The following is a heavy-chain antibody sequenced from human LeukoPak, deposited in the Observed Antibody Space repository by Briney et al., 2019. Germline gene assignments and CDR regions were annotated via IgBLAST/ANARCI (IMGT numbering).Heavy chain of an antibody. CDR1: GDSVNDYY. Sequence: SETLSLTCTVSGDSVNDYYWNWIRQPPGKGLEWIGYIYYSGSTDYNPSLKSRVTMSADTSKNQFSLKLNSVTAADTAVYYCARGGARGSSAFDVWGQGTMVIVSA. V-gene: IGHV4-59*02. J-gene: IGHJ3*01. CDR2: IYYSGST. D-gene: IGHD3-10*01. CDR3: ARGGARGSSAFDV.